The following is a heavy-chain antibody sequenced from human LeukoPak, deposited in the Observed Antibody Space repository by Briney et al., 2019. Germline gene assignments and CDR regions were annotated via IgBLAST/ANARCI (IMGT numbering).Heavy chain of an antibody. CDR2: IENRGST. CDR1: GGSISSYY. CDR3: ARDRPGIAVAGDAFDI. Sequence: SETLSLTCTVSGGSISSYYWSWIRQPPGKGLEWIGYIENRGSTNYNPSLKSRVTLSVDTSKNQFSLKLTSVTAADTAVYYCARDRPGIAVAGDAFDIWGQGTMVTVSS. V-gene: IGHV4-59*01. J-gene: IGHJ3*02. D-gene: IGHD6-19*01.